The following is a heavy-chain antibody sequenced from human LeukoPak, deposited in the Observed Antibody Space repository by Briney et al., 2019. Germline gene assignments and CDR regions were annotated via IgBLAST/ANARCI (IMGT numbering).Heavy chain of an antibody. CDR3: ARRRFDSSGYTDY. V-gene: IGHV3-7*02. Sequence: PGGSMRLSCAATGFPFSFNNNWMSRDRKAPGKRQECAANKKQEESEKCYVGSVQGRLTISRDNAKKSVYLQMNSLRAEDTAVYYCARRRFDSSGYTDYWGQGTLVTVSS. D-gene: IGHD3-22*01. J-gene: IGHJ4*02. CDR1: GFPFSFNNNW. CDR2: KKQEESEK.